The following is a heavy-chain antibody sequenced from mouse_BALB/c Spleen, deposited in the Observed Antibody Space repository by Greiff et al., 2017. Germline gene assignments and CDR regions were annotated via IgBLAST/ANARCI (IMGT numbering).Heavy chain of an antibody. CDR3: AREGSRYRYFDY. CDR1: GFTFSDYG. D-gene: IGHD2-14*01. CDR2: ISNLAYSI. V-gene: IGHV5-15*02. J-gene: IGHJ2*01. Sequence: EVMLVESGGGLVQPGGSRKLSCAASGFTFSDYGMAWVRQAPGKGPEWVAFISNLAYSIYYADTVTGRFTISRENAKNTLYLEMSSLRSEDTAMYYCAREGSRYRYFDYWGQGTTLTVSS.